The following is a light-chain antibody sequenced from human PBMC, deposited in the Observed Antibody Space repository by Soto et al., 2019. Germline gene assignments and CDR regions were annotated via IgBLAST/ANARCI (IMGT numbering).Light chain of an antibody. CDR3: YPCEVRTTFYG. CDR2: VGS. CDR1: SSDVGSYNL. J-gene: IGLJ1*01. V-gene: IGLV2-23*03. Sequence: QSALTQPASVSGSPGQSITISCTGTSSDVGSYNLVSWYQQHPGKAPKLMIYVGSKRSSGVSNRFSGSQSGNAASLTISGLQAEDEAEYYGYPCEVRTTFYGVATGT.